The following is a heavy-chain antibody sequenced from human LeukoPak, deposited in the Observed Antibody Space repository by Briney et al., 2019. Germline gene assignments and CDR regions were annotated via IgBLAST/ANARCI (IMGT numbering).Heavy chain of an antibody. CDR2: MNPNSGNT. CDR1: GYTFTSYD. CDR3: ARAPELDGYNDVGGYFDY. V-gene: IGHV1-8*03. D-gene: IGHD5-24*01. Sequence: ASVKVSCKASGYTFTSYDINWVRQATGQGLEWMGWMNPNSGNTGYAQKFQGRVTITRNTSISTAYMELSSLRSEDTAVYYCARAPELDGYNDVGGYFDYWGQGTLVTVSS. J-gene: IGHJ4*02.